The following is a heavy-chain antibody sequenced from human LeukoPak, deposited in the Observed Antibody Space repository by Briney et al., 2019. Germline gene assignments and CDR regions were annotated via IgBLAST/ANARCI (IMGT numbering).Heavy chain of an antibody. D-gene: IGHD6-13*01. CDR3: ARLVRGSSSWLYYFDY. CDR2: IYPGDSDT. CDR1: GYSFTSYW. V-gene: IGHV5-51*01. Sequence: GESPKISCKGSGYSFTSYWIGWVRQMPGKGLEWMGIIYPGDSDTRYSPSFQGQVTISADKSISTAYLQWSSLKASDTAMYYCARLVRGSSSWLYYFDYWGQGTLVTVSS. J-gene: IGHJ4*02.